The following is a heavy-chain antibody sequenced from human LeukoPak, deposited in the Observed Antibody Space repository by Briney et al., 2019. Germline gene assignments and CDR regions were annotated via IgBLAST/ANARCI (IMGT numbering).Heavy chain of an antibody. Sequence: ASVKVSCKASGYTFTSYDINWVRQATGQGLEWMGWMNPNSGNTGYAQKFQGRVTITRNTSISTAYMELSSLRSEDTAVYYCASLPTRTTVYYYYMDVWGKGTTVTVSS. V-gene: IGHV1-8*03. D-gene: IGHD4-11*01. CDR1: GYTFTSYD. CDR2: MNPNSGNT. CDR3: ASLPTRTTVYYYYMDV. J-gene: IGHJ6*03.